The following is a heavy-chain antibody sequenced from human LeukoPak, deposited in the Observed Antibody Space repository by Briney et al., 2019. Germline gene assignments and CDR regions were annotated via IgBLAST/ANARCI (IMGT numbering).Heavy chain of an antibody. CDR2: ISGSGGST. Sequence: GGSLRLSCAASGFTFSSCAMSWVRQAPGKGLEWVSAISGSGGSTYYADSVKGRFTISRDNSKNTLYLQMNSLRAEDTAVYYCSSIAVADIVRGYDAFDIWGQGTMVTVSS. V-gene: IGHV3-23*01. CDR1: GFTFSSCA. J-gene: IGHJ3*02. CDR3: SSIAVADIVRGYDAFDI. D-gene: IGHD6-19*01.